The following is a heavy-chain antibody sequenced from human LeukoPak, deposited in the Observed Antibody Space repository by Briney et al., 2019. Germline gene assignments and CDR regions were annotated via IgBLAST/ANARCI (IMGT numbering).Heavy chain of an antibody. J-gene: IGHJ4*02. Sequence: GGSLRLSCAASGFTFSSYGMHWVRQAPGKGLEWVAVISYDGSNKYYADSVKGRFTISRDNSKNTLYLQMNSLRAEDTAVYYCAKVTDSSGWYVFDYWGQGTLLTVSS. CDR1: GFTFSSYG. V-gene: IGHV3-30*18. CDR3: AKVTDSSGWYVFDY. D-gene: IGHD6-19*01. CDR2: ISYDGSNK.